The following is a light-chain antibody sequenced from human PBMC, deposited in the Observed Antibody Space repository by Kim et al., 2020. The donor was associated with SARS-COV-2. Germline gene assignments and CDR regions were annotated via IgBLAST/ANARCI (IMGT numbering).Light chain of an antibody. J-gene: IGLJ1*01. Sequence: ASVKLTCALSSGHSSYAIAWHQQQPEKGPRYLMKLNSDGSHSKGDGIPDRFSGSSSGAVRYLTISSLQSEDEADYYCQTWGTGIHVFGTGTKVTVL. CDR1: SGHSSYA. V-gene: IGLV4-69*01. CDR3: QTWGTGIHV. CDR2: LNSDGSH.